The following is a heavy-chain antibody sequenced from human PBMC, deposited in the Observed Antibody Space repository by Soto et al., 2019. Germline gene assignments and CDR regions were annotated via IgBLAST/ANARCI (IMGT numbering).Heavy chain of an antibody. J-gene: IGHJ3*02. D-gene: IGHD4-17*01. CDR3: ARDQWGDVYGDSGGAFDI. CDR2: IWYDGSNK. CDR1: GFTFSSYG. V-gene: IGHV3-33*01. Sequence: GGSLRLSCAASGFTFSSYGMHWVRQAPGKGLEWVAVIWYDGSNKYYADSVKGRFTISRDNSKNTLYLQMNSLRAEDTAVYYCARDQWGDVYGDSGGAFDIWGQGTMVTVSS.